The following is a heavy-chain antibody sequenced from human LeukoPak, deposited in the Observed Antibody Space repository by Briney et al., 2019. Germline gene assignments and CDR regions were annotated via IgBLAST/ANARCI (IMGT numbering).Heavy chain of an antibody. CDR3: ASFKFSSSWSPIDY. CDR2: IYYSGST. Sequence: SETLSLTCTVSGGSISSYYWSWIRQPPGKGPEWIGYIYYSGSTNYNPSLKSRVTISVDTSKNQFSLKLSSVTAADTAVYYCASFKFSSSWSPIDYWGQGTLVTVSS. D-gene: IGHD6-13*01. J-gene: IGHJ4*02. V-gene: IGHV4-59*01. CDR1: GGSISSYY.